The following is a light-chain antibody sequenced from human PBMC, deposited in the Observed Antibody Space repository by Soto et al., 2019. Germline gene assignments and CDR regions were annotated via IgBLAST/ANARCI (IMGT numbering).Light chain of an antibody. V-gene: IGLV1-44*01. CDR2: SNN. J-gene: IGLJ1*01. CDR1: SSNIGSNT. Sequence: QPVLTQPPSASGTPGQRVTISCSGSSSNIGSNTVNWYQQLPGTAPKLLIYSNNQRPSGVPDRFSGSKSGTSASLAISGLQSEDEADYSCAAWDDSLSVLYVFGTGTKVTVL. CDR3: AAWDDSLSVLYV.